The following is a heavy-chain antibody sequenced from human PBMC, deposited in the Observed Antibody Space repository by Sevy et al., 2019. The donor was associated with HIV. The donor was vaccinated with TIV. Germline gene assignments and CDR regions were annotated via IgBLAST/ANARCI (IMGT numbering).Heavy chain of an antibody. CDR1: GFTFSSYS. Sequence: GGSLRLSCAASGFTFSSYSMNWVRQAPGKGLEWVSSISSSSSYIYYADSVKGRFTISRDNAKNSLYLQMNSLRAEDTAVYYCARGGDFNDRSAKRDFDYWGQGTLVTVSS. D-gene: IGHD3-22*01. V-gene: IGHV3-21*01. J-gene: IGHJ4*02. CDR3: ARGGDFNDRSAKRDFDY. CDR2: ISSSSSYI.